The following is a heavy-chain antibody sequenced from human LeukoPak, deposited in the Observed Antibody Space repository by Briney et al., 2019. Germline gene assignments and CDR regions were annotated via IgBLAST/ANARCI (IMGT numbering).Heavy chain of an antibody. J-gene: IGHJ6*02. V-gene: IGHV1-18*01. CDR2: ISAYNGNT. D-gene: IGHD4-17*01. Sequence: GASVKVSCKASGGTFSSYAISWVRQAPGQGLEWMGWISAYNGNTNYAQKLQGRVTMTTDTSTSTAYMELRSLRSDDTAVYYCARDKATVTTSYYYYGMDVWGQGTTVTVSS. CDR1: GGTFSSYA. CDR3: ARDKATVTTSYYYYGMDV.